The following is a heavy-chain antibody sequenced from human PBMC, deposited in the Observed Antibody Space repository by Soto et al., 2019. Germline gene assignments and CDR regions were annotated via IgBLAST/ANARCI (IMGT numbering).Heavy chain of an antibody. CDR1: GGTFSPYT. CDR2: IIPFLGVT. CDR3: TRAWDSSVSTWEFGGL. D-gene: IGHD3-10*01. V-gene: IGHV1-69*02. Sequence: QVHLVQSGAEVKKPGSSVKVSCKASGGTFSPYTINWVRQAPGQGLEWMGRIIPFLGVTNHAQKFQDRVTNTADKSTSTASLEFRSLRSEDTAGYYWTRAWDSSVSTWEFGGLWGQGTLVTVSS. J-gene: IGHJ4*02.